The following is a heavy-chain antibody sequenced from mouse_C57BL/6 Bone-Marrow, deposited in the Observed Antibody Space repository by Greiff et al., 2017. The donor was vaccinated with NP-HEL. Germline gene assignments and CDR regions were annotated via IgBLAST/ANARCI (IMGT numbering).Heavy chain of an antibody. CDR3: ARRYDGYYTWFAY. V-gene: IGHV1-47*01. CDR2: FHPYNDDT. D-gene: IGHD2-3*01. CDR1: GYTFTTYP. Sequence: VQLQQSGAELVKPGASVKMSCKASGYTFTTYPIEWMKQNHGKSLAWIGNFHPYNDDTKYNEKFKGKATLTVEKSSSTVYLELSRLTSDDSAVYYCARRYDGYYTWFAYWGQGTLVTVSA. J-gene: IGHJ3*01.